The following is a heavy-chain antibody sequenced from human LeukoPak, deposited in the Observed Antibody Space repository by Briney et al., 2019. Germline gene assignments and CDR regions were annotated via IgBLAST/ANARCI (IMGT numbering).Heavy chain of an antibody. CDR2: ISGSGGST. D-gene: IGHD2-15*01. V-gene: IGHV3-23*01. J-gene: IGHJ4*02. Sequence: GGSLRLSCAASGVTFSSYAMTWGRQAPGKGLEWVSAISGSGGSTYYADAVKGRFTTSRDNSKNTLYLQMNSLRAEDTAIYYCATARYCTGGSCYFDYWGQGTLVTASS. CDR3: ATARYCTGGSCYFDY. CDR1: GVTFSSYA.